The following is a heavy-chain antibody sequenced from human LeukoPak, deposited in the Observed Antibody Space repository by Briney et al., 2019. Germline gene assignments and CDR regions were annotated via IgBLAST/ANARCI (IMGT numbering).Heavy chain of an antibody. CDR3: ARNRGDPSYFDY. J-gene: IGHJ4*02. D-gene: IGHD4-17*01. CDR2: ISTSSSYI. CDR1: GFTFNGYS. Sequence: GGSLRLSCTASGFTFNGYSMNWVRQAPGKGLEWVSSISTSSSYIYYADSVKGRFTISRNKPKNSLYLQMNSLRAEDTAVCYCARNRGDPSYFDYWGQGTLVTVSS. V-gene: IGHV3-21*01.